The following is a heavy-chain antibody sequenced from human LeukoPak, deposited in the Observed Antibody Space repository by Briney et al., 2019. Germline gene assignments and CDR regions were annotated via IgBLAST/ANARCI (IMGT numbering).Heavy chain of an antibody. Sequence: GGSLRLSCAASGFTFTTYWMGWVRQAPGKGLEWVANIKQDGSEQYYVDSVKGRFTISRDNAKNSLSLQMNSLRAEDTAVYYCARGISGYSYGNYYYYMDVWGKGTTVTVSS. CDR3: ARGISGYSYGNYYYYMDV. CDR1: GFTFTTYW. CDR2: IKQDGSEQ. D-gene: IGHD5-18*01. V-gene: IGHV3-7*03. J-gene: IGHJ6*03.